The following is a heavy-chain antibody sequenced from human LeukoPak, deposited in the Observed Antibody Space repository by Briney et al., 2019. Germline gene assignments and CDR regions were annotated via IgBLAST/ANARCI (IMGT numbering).Heavy chain of an antibody. CDR1: GGSLSSTSYY. Sequence: SEALSLTCTVSGGSLSSTSYYWGWIRQPPGKGLEWNGSIYYSGSTYYNPSLKSRVTISVDTSKNQFSLKLSSVTAADTAVYYCASRDYGDYDFDYWGQGTLVTVSS. J-gene: IGHJ4*02. D-gene: IGHD4-17*01. V-gene: IGHV4-39*01. CDR3: ASRDYGDYDFDY. CDR2: IYYSGST.